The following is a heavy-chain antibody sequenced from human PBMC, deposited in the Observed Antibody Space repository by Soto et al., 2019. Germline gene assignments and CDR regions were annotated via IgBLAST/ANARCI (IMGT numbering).Heavy chain of an antibody. CDR1: VACTSNHDW. J-gene: IGHJ5*01. CDR2: VFNSGAT. D-gene: IGHD6-19*01. V-gene: IGHV4-4*02. CDR3: ARGARHVSLAGTSFYFES. Sequence: SETLCLTCAFCVACTSNHDWWDWVRQSPVQGLEWIGDVFNSGATNYNPSLKSRATISVDNSKNHFALQLTSVTAADTAVYYCARGARHVSLAGTSFYFESWGQGIMVTGSS.